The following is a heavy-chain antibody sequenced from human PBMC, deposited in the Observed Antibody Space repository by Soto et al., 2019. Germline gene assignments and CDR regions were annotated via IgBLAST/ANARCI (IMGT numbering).Heavy chain of an antibody. D-gene: IGHD3-10*01. CDR2: FRTGGDDGTT. Sequence: ESGGGLVQPGGSLRLSCAASGFTFSSYSMSWVRQAPGKGLEWVSGFRTGGDDGTTYYADSVKGRFTISRDNSKNTLFLQMNSLRVEDTAIYYCAKKVNTGPGSQYFDYWGQGTLVTVSS. CDR3: AKKVNTGPGSQYFDY. CDR1: GFTFSSYS. V-gene: IGHV3-23*01. J-gene: IGHJ4*02.